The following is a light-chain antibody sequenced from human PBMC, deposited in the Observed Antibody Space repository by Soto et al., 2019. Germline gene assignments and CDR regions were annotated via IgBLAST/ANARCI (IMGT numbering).Light chain of an antibody. V-gene: IGKV3-11*01. Sequence: EIVSTQSPATLSLSPGERATLSCRASQSVSSYLAWYQQKPGQAPRLLIYDASNRATGIPARFSGSGFGTDFTRTIRSLEPEDFAVYYCQQRSNWPPWTFGQGNKVEIK. CDR2: DAS. CDR3: QQRSNWPPWT. CDR1: QSVSSY. J-gene: IGKJ1*01.